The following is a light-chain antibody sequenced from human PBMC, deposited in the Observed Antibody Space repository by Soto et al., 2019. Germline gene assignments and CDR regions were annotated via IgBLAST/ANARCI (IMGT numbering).Light chain of an antibody. J-gene: IGLJ2*01. CDR1: SSDVGGYKY. CDR3: ASYTSSSTSVI. CDR2: EVS. Sequence: VVTQPAWVTGSPGQAVTISCTGTSSDVGGYKYVSWYQQHPDKAPKLIIFEVSNRPSGISSRFSGSKSGNTASLTISGLQAEDEADYYCASYTSSSTSVIFGRGTHLTVL. V-gene: IGLV2-14*01.